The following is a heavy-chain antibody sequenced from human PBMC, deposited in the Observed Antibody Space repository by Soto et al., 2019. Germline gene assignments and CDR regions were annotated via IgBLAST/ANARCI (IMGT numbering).Heavy chain of an antibody. D-gene: IGHD3-16*02. CDR3: TTAPGLRYDYVWGSYRPQDYFDY. CDR2: IKSKTDGGTT. J-gene: IGHJ4*02. V-gene: IGHV3-15*01. CDR1: GFTFSNAW. Sequence: EVQLVESGGGLVKPGGSLRLSCAASGFTFSNAWMSWVRQAPGKGLEWVGRIKSKTDGGTTDYAAPVKGRFTISRDDSKNTLDLQMNSLKTEDTAVYYCTTAPGLRYDYVWGSYRPQDYFDYWGQGTLVTVSS.